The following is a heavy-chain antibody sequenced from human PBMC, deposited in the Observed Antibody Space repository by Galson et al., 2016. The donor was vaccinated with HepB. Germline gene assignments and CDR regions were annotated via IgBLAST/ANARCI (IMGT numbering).Heavy chain of an antibody. Sequence: SVKVSCKASGYTFTAYYVHWVRQAPGQGLEWMAMISPSGGSAGFAPKFQGRVTMTRDTSTSTVYLELSSLRSEDTAVYFCARGSSIFGADVWGHGTTVTVSS. CDR2: ISPSGGSA. D-gene: IGHD3-3*01. V-gene: IGHV1-46*01. CDR1: GYTFTAYY. CDR3: ARGSSIFGADV. J-gene: IGHJ6*02.